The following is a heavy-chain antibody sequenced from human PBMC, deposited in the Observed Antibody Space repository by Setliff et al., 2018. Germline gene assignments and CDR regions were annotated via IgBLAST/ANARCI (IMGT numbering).Heavy chain of an antibody. CDR1: GDSISRYD. CDR2: IQNGGDT. J-gene: IGHJ4*02. Sequence: SETLSRTCTVSGDSISRYDWSWIRQPPGKGLEWIGYIQNGGDTKYNPSLGSRITMSVDTSKNQFSLKLSSVTAADTAVYYCARDQYTSGWYGPPASDFDCWGLGILVTVS. V-gene: IGHV4-59*01. CDR3: ARDQYTSGWYGPPASDFDC. D-gene: IGHD6-19*01.